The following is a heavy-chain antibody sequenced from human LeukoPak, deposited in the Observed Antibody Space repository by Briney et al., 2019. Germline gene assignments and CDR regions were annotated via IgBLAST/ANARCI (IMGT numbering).Heavy chain of an antibody. J-gene: IGHJ4*02. Sequence: ASVKVSCKASGYTFTSYAMHWVRQAPGQRLEWTGWINAGNGNTKYSQKFQGRVTITRDTSASTAYMELSSLRSEDTAVYYCARDAVAGWAYYFDYWGQGTLVTVSS. CDR1: GYTFTSYA. V-gene: IGHV1-3*01. CDR3: ARDAVAGWAYYFDY. D-gene: IGHD6-19*01. CDR2: INAGNGNT.